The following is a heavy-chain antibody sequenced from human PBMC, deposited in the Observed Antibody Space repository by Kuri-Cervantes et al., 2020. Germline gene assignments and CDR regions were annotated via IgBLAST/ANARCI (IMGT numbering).Heavy chain of an antibody. CDR3: ARHEARFGMDV. D-gene: IGHD3-3*01. V-gene: IGHV4-30-4*01. Sequence: LRLSCTVSGGSISSGDYYWSWIRQPPGKGLEWIGYIYYSGSTYYNPSLKSRVTISVDTSKNQFSLKLSSVTAADTAVYYCARHEARFGMDVWGQGTTVTFSS. CDR1: GGSISSGDYY. J-gene: IGHJ6*02. CDR2: IYYSGST.